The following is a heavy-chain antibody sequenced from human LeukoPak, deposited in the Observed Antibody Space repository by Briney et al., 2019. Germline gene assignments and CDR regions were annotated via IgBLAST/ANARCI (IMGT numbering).Heavy chain of an antibody. D-gene: IGHD6-13*01. CDR3: AKDPIHSSSWVSEYSQH. CDR2: ISGSGGST. V-gene: IGHV3-23*01. CDR1: GFTFSSYG. Sequence: GGSLRLSCAASGFTFSSYGMSWVRQAPGKGLEWVSAISGSGGSTYYADSVKGRFTISRDNSKNTLYLPMNSLRAEDTAVYYCAKDPIHSSSWVSEYSQHWGQGTLVTVS. J-gene: IGHJ1*01.